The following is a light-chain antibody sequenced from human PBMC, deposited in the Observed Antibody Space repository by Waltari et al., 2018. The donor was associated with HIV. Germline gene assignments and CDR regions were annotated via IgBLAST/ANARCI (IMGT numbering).Light chain of an antibody. V-gene: IGLV1-51*01. CDR2: DNN. CDR1: SSNIGNNY. Sequence: QSVLTQPPSVSAAPGQTVTISCSGSSSNIGNNYVSWYQQLPGTAPKLLIYDNNKRPSGIPDRFSDSKSGTSATLVITGLQTGDEADYYCGTWDSSLSAWVFGGGTKLTVL. CDR3: GTWDSSLSAWV. J-gene: IGLJ3*02.